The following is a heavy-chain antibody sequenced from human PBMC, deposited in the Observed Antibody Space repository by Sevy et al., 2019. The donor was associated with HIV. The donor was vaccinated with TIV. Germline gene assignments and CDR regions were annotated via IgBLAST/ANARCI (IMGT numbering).Heavy chain of an antibody. D-gene: IGHD3-22*01. Sequence: SETLSLTCTVSGGSISSYYWSWIRQPPGKGLEWIGYIYYSGSTNYNPSLKSRVTISVDTPKNRFSLKLSSVTAADTAVYYCARAHYDSSGYYYYYYYGMDVWGQGTTVTVSS. CDR1: GGSISSYY. CDR3: ARAHYDSSGYYYYYYYGMDV. J-gene: IGHJ6*02. V-gene: IGHV4-59*01. CDR2: IYYSGST.